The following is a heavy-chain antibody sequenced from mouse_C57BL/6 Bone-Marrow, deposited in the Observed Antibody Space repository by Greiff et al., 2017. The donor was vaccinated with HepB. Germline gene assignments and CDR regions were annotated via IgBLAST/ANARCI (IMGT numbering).Heavy chain of an antibody. CDR3: ARGEPWFAY. CDR2: IDPSDSYT. J-gene: IGHJ3*01. CDR1: GYTFTSYW. V-gene: IGHV1-50*01. Sequence: VQLQQPGAELVKPGASVKLSCKASGYTFTSYWMQWVIQRPGQGLEWIGEIDPSDSYTNYNQKFKGKATLTVDTSSSTAYMQLSSLTSEDSAVYYCARGEPWFAYWGQGTLVTVSA.